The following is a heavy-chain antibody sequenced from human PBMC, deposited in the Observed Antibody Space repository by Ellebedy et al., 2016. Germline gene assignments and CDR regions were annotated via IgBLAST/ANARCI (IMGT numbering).Heavy chain of an antibody. D-gene: IGHD1-26*01. CDR1: GFTFSSYA. J-gene: IGHJ3*02. V-gene: IGHV3-23*01. Sequence: GESLKISXAASGFTFSSYAMSWVRQAPGKGLEWVSAISGSGGSTYYADSVKGRFTISRENAKNSLYLQMNSLRAGDTAVYYCARVKKGPGGAFDIWGQGTMVTVSS. CDR2: ISGSGGST. CDR3: ARVKKGPGGAFDI.